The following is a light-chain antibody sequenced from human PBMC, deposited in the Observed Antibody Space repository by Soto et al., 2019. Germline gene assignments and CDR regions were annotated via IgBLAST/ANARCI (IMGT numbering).Light chain of an antibody. V-gene: IGKV1-5*03. CDR1: QSINKW. CDR2: EVS. J-gene: IGKJ1*01. Sequence: IRFTQSPSALSASVLDRVTISCRASQSINKWLDWYQHKPGQAPNLLIYEVSTLHSGVPARFSGSGSGTEFTLNISSLQADDVGTYYCKQSRRDRDTFGQGTKVDIK. CDR3: KQSRRDRDT.